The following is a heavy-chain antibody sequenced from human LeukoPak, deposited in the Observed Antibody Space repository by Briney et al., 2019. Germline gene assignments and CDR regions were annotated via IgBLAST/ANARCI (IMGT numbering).Heavy chain of an antibody. V-gene: IGHV4-39*01. CDR3: ARRVTWLIDY. CDR1: GGSISSSNYY. Sequence: SETLSLTCTVSGGSISSSNYYWGWIRQPPGKGLEWIGSIYYSGSTYYNPSLKSRVTISVDTSKNQFSLKLSSVTAADTAVYYCARRVTWLIDYWGQGTLVTVSS. J-gene: IGHJ4*02. CDR2: IYYSGST. D-gene: IGHD5-12*01.